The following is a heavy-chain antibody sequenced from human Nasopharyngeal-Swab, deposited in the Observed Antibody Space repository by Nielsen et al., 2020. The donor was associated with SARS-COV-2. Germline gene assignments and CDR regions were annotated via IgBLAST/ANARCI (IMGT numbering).Heavy chain of an antibody. Sequence: GGSLRLSCAASGFTFSSYWMSWIRQAPGKGLEWVANIKQDGSEKYYVDSVKGRFTISRDNAKNSLYLQMNSLRAEDTAVYYCARDSFSRVGAAGSSHYCYYGMDVWGQGTTVTVSS. CDR3: ARDSFSRVGAAGSSHYCYYGMDV. V-gene: IGHV3-7*01. CDR1: GFTFSSYW. CDR2: IKQDGSEK. D-gene: IGHD6-13*01. J-gene: IGHJ6*02.